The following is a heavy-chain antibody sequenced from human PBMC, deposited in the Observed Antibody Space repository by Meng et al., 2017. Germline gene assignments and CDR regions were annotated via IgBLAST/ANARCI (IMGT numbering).Heavy chain of an antibody. CDR3: ASLTGWFDP. V-gene: IGHV1-69*06. CDR2: IIPIFGTA. D-gene: IGHD3-10*01. Sequence: QGKLGQPGAGVKKPGFSVKGSCKASGGTFSSYAISWVRQAPGQGLEWMGGIIPIFGTANYAQKFQGRVTITADKSTSTAYMELSSLRPEDTAVYYCASLTGWFDPWGQGTLVTVSS. J-gene: IGHJ5*02. CDR1: GGTFSSYA.